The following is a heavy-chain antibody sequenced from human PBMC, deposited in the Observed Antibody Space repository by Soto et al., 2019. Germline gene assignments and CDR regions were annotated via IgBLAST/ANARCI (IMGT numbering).Heavy chain of an antibody. V-gene: IGHV1-18*01. CDR1: GYVFTICG. J-gene: IGHJ4*02. CDR2: INVFNGHT. D-gene: IGHD6-6*01. Sequence: ASVNVSCKAAGYVFTICGLSWGRQAPGQGLEWIGWINVFNGHTKYAQRFQGRLTMTRNTSINTAYLELSSLTSEDTAVYYCAKKHSGSSLAYWGQGSLVTVSS. CDR3: AKKHSGSSLAY.